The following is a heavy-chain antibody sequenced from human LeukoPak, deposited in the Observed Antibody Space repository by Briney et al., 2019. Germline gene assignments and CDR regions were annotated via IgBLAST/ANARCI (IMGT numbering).Heavy chain of an antibody. CDR1: GFTFSSYA. CDR3: AKVPRLVSYDSVDY. V-gene: IGHV3-23*01. D-gene: IGHD3-3*01. J-gene: IGHJ4*02. Sequence: PGGSLRLSCAASGFTFSSYAMSWVRQAPGKGLEWVSAISGSGGRTYYADSVKGRFTISRDNSKNTLYLQMNSLRAKDTAVYYCAKVPRLVSYDSVDYWGQGTLVTVSS. CDR2: ISGSGGRT.